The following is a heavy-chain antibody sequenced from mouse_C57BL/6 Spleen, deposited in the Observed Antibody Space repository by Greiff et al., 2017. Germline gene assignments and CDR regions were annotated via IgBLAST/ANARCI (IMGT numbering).Heavy chain of an antibody. V-gene: IGHV1-80*01. J-gene: IGHJ4*01. CDR2: IYPGDGDT. CDR3: ARGHYYVSRYYAMDY. CDR1: GYAFSSYW. Sequence: VQVVESGAELVKPGASVKISCKASGYAFSSYWMNWVKQRPGKGLEWIGQIYPGDGDTNYNGKFKGKATLTADKSSSTAYMQLSSLTSEDSAVYFCARGHYYVSRYYAMDYWGQGTSVTVSS. D-gene: IGHD1-1*01.